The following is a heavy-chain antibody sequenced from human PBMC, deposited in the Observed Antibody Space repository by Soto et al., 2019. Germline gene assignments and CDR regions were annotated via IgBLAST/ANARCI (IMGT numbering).Heavy chain of an antibody. D-gene: IGHD2-15*01. CDR1: GYSFTSYY. CDR3: ERLLVRFPEMGFDS. V-gene: IGHV1-46*01. Sequence: QVQLVQSGAEVKKPGASVKVSCKTSGYSFTSYYIHWVRQAPGQGLEWLGVITPGGGSTTYAQKFQGRLTVTRDTSASTAFMELSSLRSEDTAVYYCERLLVRFPEMGFDSWGQGTLVTVSS. CDR2: ITPGGGST. J-gene: IGHJ4*02.